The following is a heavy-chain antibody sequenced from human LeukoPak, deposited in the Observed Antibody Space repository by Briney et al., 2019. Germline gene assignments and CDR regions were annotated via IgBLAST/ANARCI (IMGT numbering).Heavy chain of an antibody. CDR2: IYYTGST. CDR1: CGSINSYY. J-gene: IGHJ6*03. Sequence: PSETLSLTCTVSCGSINSYYWSWVRQPPGKGLEWIGYIYYTGSTNYSPSLKSRVTISVDTSKNQFSLKLSSVIAADTALYYCARAKGNSNYPYYYMDVWGKGTTVTVSS. D-gene: IGHD4-11*01. V-gene: IGHV4-59*01. CDR3: ARAKGNSNYPYYYMDV.